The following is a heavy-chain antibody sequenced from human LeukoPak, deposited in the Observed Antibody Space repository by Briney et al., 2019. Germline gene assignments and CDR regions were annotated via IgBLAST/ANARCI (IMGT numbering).Heavy chain of an antibody. J-gene: IGHJ4*02. D-gene: IGHD1-1*01. Sequence: GGSLRLSCAASGFTFSSYAMHWVRQAPGKGLEYVSAISSNGGSTYYANSVKGRFTISRDNSKNTLYLQMGSLRAEDMAVYYCARGNNWNALDHWGQGTLVTVSS. CDR1: GFTFSSYA. CDR2: ISSNGGST. V-gene: IGHV3-64*01. CDR3: ARGNNWNALDH.